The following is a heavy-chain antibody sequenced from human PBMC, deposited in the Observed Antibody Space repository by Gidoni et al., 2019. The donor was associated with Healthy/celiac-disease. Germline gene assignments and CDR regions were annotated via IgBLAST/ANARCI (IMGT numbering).Heavy chain of an antibody. J-gene: IGHJ6*02. CDR3: ARDPGGAVALYYYYGMDV. Sequence: QVQLVQSGAEVKKPGASVKVSCKASGYTFTSYAMHWVRQAPGQRLEWMGWINAGNGNTKYSQKFQGRVTITRDTSASTAYMELSSLRSEDTAVYYCARDPGGAVALYYYYGMDVWGQGTTVTVSS. CDR1: GYTFTSYA. CDR2: INAGNGNT. V-gene: IGHV1-3*01. D-gene: IGHD6-19*01.